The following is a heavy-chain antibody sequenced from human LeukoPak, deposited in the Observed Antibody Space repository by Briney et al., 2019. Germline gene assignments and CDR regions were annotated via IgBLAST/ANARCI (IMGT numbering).Heavy chain of an antibody. Sequence: PGGSLRLSCAASGFTFSSYGMSWVRQAPGKGLEWVSAISGSGGSTYYADSVKGRFTISRDNSKNTLYLQMNSLKTEDTAVYYCVRHAASGGSGVDHWGQGTLVTVSS. CDR3: VRHAASGGSGVDH. D-gene: IGHD3-10*01. J-gene: IGHJ4*02. V-gene: IGHV3-23*01. CDR1: GFTFSSYG. CDR2: ISGSGGST.